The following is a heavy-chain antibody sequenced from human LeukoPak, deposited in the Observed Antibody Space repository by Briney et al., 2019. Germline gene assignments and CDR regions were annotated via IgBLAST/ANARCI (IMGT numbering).Heavy chain of an antibody. CDR3: ARGRFGYSSGWYYFDY. Sequence: GGSLSLSCAASGFTVSSNYMSWVRQAPGKGLEWVSVIYSGGSTYYADSVKGRFTISRHNSKNTLYLQMDSLRAEDTAVYYCARGRFGYSSGWYYFDYWGQGTLVTVSS. V-gene: IGHV3-53*04. J-gene: IGHJ4*02. CDR1: GFTVSSNY. D-gene: IGHD6-19*01. CDR2: IYSGGST.